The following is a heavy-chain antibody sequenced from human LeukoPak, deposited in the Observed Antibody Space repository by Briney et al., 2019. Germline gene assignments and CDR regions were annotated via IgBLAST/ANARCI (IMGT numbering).Heavy chain of an antibody. J-gene: IGHJ4*02. V-gene: IGHV4-34*01. D-gene: IGHD6-13*01. CDR2: INHSGST. CDR3: ARESYSSSWYGDYFDY. Sequence: SETLPLTCAVYGGSFSGYYWSWIRQPPGKGLEWIGEINHSGSTNYNPSLKSRVTISVDTSKNQFSLKLSSVTAADTAVYYCARESYSSSWYGDYFDYWGQGTLVTVSS. CDR1: GGSFSGYY.